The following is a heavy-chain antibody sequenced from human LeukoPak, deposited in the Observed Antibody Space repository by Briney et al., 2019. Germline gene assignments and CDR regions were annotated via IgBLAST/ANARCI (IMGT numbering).Heavy chain of an antibody. Sequence: GGSLRLSCAASGFTFDDYGMSWVRQAPGKGLEWVSGINWNGGSTGYADSVKGRFTISRDNAKNSLYLQMNSLRAEDTAVYYCARDLGQYYDTSDNWFDPWGQGTLVTVSP. CDR1: GFTFDDYG. CDR2: INWNGGST. CDR3: ARDLGQYYDTSDNWFDP. D-gene: IGHD3-22*01. J-gene: IGHJ5*02. V-gene: IGHV3-20*04.